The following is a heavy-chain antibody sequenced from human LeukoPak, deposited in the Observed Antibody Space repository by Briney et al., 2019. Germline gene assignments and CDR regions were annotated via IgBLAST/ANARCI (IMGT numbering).Heavy chain of an antibody. CDR1: GGSISRGDNN. J-gene: IGHJ5*02. CDR3: ARPYYYGSRIDP. D-gene: IGHD3-22*01. CDR2: FSYSGST. Sequence: SETLSLTCTASGGSISRGDNNGGWLGQPPGRGRGWFAYFSYSGSTYYTPSLKSRVTMSADTSKNQLSLKLSSVTAADTAVYYCARPYYYGSRIDPWGQGILVTVSS. V-gene: IGHV4-30-4*01.